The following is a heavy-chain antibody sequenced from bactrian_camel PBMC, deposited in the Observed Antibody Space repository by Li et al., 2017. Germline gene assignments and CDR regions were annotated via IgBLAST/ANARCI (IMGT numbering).Heavy chain of an antibody. Sequence: QLVESGGGLVQPGGSLRLSCAASEYTFSTYYMSWVRQAPGKGLEWVSAIGTGGGTTYYADSVKGRFTVSRDNAKNTLYLQLNSLKSEDTAVYYCAVTGLWGMDYWGKGTQVTVS. V-gene: IGHV3S28*01. D-gene: IGHD5*01. CDR1: EYTFSTYY. J-gene: IGHJ7*01. CDR2: IGTGGGTT.